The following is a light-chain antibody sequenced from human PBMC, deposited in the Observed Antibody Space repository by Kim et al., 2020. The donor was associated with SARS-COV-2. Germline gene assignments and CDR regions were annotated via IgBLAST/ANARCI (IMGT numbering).Light chain of an antibody. CDR3: NSRDSNDNVV. CDR2: GKN. CDR1: SLRTYY. J-gene: IGLJ2*01. Sequence: VALGHTVRITCQGDSLRTYYATWYQQKPGQAPILVIYGKNNRPSEIPDRFSGSSSGNTASLTITGTQAGDEADYYCNSRDSNDNVVFGGGTQLTVL. V-gene: IGLV3-19*01.